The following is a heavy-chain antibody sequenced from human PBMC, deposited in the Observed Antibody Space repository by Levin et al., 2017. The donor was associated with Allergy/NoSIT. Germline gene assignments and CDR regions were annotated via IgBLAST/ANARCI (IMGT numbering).Heavy chain of an antibody. CDR1: GFTFSNAW. Sequence: GESLKISCAASGFTFSNAWMSWVRQAPGKGLEWVGRIKSKTDGGTTDYAAPVKGRFTISRDDSKNTLYLQMNSLKTEDTAVYYCTTTLGPVDMVRGVMLSYYYGMDVWGQGTTVTVSS. CDR2: IKSKTDGGTT. V-gene: IGHV3-15*01. J-gene: IGHJ6*02. CDR3: TTTLGPVDMVRGVMLSYYYGMDV. D-gene: IGHD3-10*01.